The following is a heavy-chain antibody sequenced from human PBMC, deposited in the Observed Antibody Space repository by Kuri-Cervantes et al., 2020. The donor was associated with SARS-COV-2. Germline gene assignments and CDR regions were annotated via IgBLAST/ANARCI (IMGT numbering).Heavy chain of an antibody. Sequence: GGSLRLSCAASGFIFSSHSMNWVRQAPGKGLEWVSYISSSSSTIYYADSVKGRFTISRDNSKNTLYLQMNSLRAEDTAVYYCAKAGGWYSSFFDYWGQGTLVTVSS. CDR2: ISSSSSTI. V-gene: IGHV3-48*01. J-gene: IGHJ4*02. CDR1: GFIFSSHS. D-gene: IGHD6-19*01. CDR3: AKAGGWYSSFFDY.